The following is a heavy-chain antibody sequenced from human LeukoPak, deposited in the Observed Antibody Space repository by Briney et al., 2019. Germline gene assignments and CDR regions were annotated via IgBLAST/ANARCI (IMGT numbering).Heavy chain of an antibody. J-gene: IGHJ4*02. V-gene: IGHV3-48*01. CDR3: ARGAYYYED. D-gene: IGHD3-22*01. CDR1: GFTFSSHS. CDR2: ISSSSSTI. Sequence: PGGSLRLSCAASGFTFSSHSMNWVRQAPGKGLEWVSYISSSSSTIYYADSVTGRFTISRDNAKNSLYLQMNSLRAEDTAVYYCARGAYYYEDWGQGTLVTVSS.